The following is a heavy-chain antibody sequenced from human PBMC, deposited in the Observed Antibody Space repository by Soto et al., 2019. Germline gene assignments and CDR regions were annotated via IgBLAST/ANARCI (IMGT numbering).Heavy chain of an antibody. V-gene: IGHV1-69*12. Sequence: QVQLVQSGAEVKKPGSSVTVSCKASGGTFGNSAISWVRQAPGQGLEWMGGIIPIFPTPDYAQKFQGRVTSTADESTTTAYMALTSLRCEDTAAYFSGRDKDRHQFGGNCSYAMDVWGQGTTVTVSS. J-gene: IGHJ6*02. CDR1: GGTFGNSA. CDR2: IIPIFPTP. CDR3: GRDKDRHQFGGNCSYAMDV. D-gene: IGHD1-7*01.